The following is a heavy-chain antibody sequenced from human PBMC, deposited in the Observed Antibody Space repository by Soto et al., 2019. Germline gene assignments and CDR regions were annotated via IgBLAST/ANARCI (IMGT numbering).Heavy chain of an antibody. CDR1: GGSISSYY. CDR3: ARLPYSYSGYDETYFDY. CDR2: IYYSGST. D-gene: IGHD5-12*01. J-gene: IGHJ4*02. V-gene: IGHV4-59*08. Sequence: PSETLSLTCTVSGGSISSYYWSWIRQPPGKGLGWIGYIYYSGSTNYNPSLKSRVTISVDTSKNQFSLKLSSVTAADTAVYYCARLPYSYSGYDETYFDYWGQGTLVT.